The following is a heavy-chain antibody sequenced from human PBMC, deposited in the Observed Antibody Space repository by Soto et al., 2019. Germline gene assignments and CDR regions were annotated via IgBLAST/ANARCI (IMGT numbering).Heavy chain of an antibody. CDR2: ISRGGDNK. J-gene: IGHJ4*02. D-gene: IGHD2-2*01. Sequence: DVQLLDSGGGLVQPGGSLTVSCAASGFTFSSYAMSWVRQAPGKGLEWVASISRGGDNKQYADSVKGRFTMSRDNSKKMVFLQMSSLRADDSAIYYCAKDQRGWVPAATTLPIPYCFDSWGQGTLVTVSS. CDR1: GFTFSSYA. V-gene: IGHV3-23*01. CDR3: AKDQRGWVPAATTLPIPYCFDS.